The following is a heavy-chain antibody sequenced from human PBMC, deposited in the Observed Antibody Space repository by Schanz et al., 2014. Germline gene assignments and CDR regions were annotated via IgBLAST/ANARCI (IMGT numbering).Heavy chain of an antibody. Sequence: QVQLVQSGAEVKKPGSSVKVSCKASGGTFRSYTVSWVRQAPGQGLEWMGRITPTLGKVDYAQKFQGRVTITADISTSTAYMDLSSLRSDDTAVYYCARNIIATARAYDIWGQGTMVTVSS. CDR3: ARNIIATARAYDI. J-gene: IGHJ3*02. V-gene: IGHV1-69*02. CDR2: ITPTLGKV. CDR1: GGTFRSYT. D-gene: IGHD6-13*01.